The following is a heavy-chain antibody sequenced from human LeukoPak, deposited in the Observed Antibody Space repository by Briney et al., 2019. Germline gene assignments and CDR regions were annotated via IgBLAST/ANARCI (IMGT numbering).Heavy chain of an antibody. J-gene: IGHJ4*02. V-gene: IGHV3-30*02. D-gene: IGHD2-21*02. CDR2: IRNDGSIK. CDR3: ARGDCSGDCYHPLYY. Sequence: GGSLRPSCAASGFTFSSYAMHWVRQAPGQGLDWVVFIRNDGSIKYYADSVKGRFTISRDNSKNTLYLQMNSLRIEDTAVYYCARGDCSGDCYHPLYYWGQGSLVTVSS. CDR1: GFTFSSYA.